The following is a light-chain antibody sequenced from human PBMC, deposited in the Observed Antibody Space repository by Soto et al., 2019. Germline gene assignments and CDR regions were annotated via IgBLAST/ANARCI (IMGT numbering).Light chain of an antibody. CDR3: QQYDSFSVT. V-gene: IGKV1-33*01. J-gene: IGKJ1*01. CDR1: QDITNY. CDR2: DAS. Sequence: IQMTQSPSSLSASVGDTVTITCQASQDITNYLKWYQQKPGKAPKLLIYDASNLETGVPSRFSGHGSGTDFTFTISSLQPDDFATYYCQQYDSFSVTFGQGTKVEIK.